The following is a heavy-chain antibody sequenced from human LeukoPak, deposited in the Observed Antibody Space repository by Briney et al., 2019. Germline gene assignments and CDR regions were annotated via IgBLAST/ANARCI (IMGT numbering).Heavy chain of an antibody. CDR1: GGSFSGYY. Sequence: SETLSLTCAVYGGSFSGYYWSWIRQPPGKGLEWIGEINHSGSTNYNPSLKSRVTISVDTSKNQFSLKLSSVTAADTAVYYCARLRRSRRNIVVVVAATSLFDYWGQGTLVTVSS. D-gene: IGHD2-15*01. CDR2: INHSGST. J-gene: IGHJ4*02. V-gene: IGHV4-34*01. CDR3: ARLRRSRRNIVVVVAATSLFDY.